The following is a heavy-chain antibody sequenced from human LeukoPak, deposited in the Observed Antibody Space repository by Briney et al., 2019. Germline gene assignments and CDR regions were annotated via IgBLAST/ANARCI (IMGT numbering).Heavy chain of an antibody. CDR2: FDPEDGET. Sequence: GASVKVSCKVSGYTLTELSMHWVRQAPGKGLEWMGGFDPEDGETIYAQKFQGRVTMTEDTSTDTAYMELSSLRSEDTAVYYCARDCSSTSCNTNSDAFDIWGQGTMVTVSS. CDR3: ARDCSSTSCNTNSDAFDI. CDR1: GYTLTELS. V-gene: IGHV1-24*01. D-gene: IGHD2-2*02. J-gene: IGHJ3*02.